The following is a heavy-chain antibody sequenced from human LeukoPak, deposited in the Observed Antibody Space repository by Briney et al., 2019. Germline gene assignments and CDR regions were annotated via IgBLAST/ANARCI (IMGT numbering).Heavy chain of an antibody. CDR2: ISSSGSTI. CDR1: GFTFSDYY. D-gene: IGHD3-10*02. CDR3: ASEGVRDTYYYYYMDV. V-gene: IGHV3-11*04. Sequence: GGSLRLSCAASGFTFSDYYMSWIRQAPGKGLEWVSYISSSGSTIYYADSVKGRFTISRDNAKNSLYLQMNSLRAEDTAVYYCASEGVRDTYYYYYMDVWGKGTTVTVSS. J-gene: IGHJ6*03.